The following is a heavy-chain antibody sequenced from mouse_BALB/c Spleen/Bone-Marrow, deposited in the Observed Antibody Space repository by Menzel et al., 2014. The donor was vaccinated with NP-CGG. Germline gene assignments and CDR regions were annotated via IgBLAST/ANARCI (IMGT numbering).Heavy chain of an antibody. J-gene: IGHJ2*01. Sequence: EVQGVESGGGLVQPGGSRKLSCAASGFTFSSFGMHWVRQAPEKGLEWAAYISSGSSNIYYADTVKGRFTISRDNPKNTLFLQMTSLRSEDTAMYYCTRGGNWDDFDYWGQGTTLTVSS. CDR2: ISSGSSNI. CDR3: TRGGNWDDFDY. V-gene: IGHV5-17*02. CDR1: GFTFSSFG. D-gene: IGHD4-1*01.